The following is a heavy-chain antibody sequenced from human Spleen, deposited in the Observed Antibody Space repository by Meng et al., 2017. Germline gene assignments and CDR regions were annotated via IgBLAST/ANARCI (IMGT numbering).Heavy chain of an antibody. D-gene: IGHD1-14*01. V-gene: IGHV1-18*01. CDR1: GYTFNSYG. CDR2: INAYNGDT. Sequence: QVQLVRSGAEVKEPGASVKVSCKASGYTFNSYGISWVRQAPGQGLEWMGWINAYNGDTNYAQKLQGRVTMTTDTSTSTAYMELRSLTSDDTAVYYCARLFTGNWFDPWGQGTLVTVSS. CDR3: ARLFTGNWFDP. J-gene: IGHJ5*02.